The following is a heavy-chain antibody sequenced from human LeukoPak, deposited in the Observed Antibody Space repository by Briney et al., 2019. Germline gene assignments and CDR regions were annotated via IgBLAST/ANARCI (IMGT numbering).Heavy chain of an antibody. CDR2: IRSKAYGGTI. V-gene: IGHV3-49*04. CDR1: RFTVGDYA. Sequence: GRSLRLSCTASRFTVGDYAISWVRQAPGKGLEWVGFIRSKAYGGTIEYAASVKGRFTVSRDDSKSIAYLQMNSLKTEDTAVYYCTRGDYDILTGQTWGQGTLVTVSS. D-gene: IGHD3-9*01. J-gene: IGHJ4*02. CDR3: TRGDYDILTGQT.